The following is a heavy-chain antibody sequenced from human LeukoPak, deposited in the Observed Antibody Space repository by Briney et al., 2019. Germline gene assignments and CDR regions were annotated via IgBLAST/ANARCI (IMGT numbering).Heavy chain of an antibody. CDR3: AKDLYGGNSLGAFDI. Sequence: GGSLRLSCAASGFTFSNYAMTWVRQAPGTGLEWVSGISGSGGSTYYADSVKGRFTISRDNSKNTLYLKMNSLRAEDTAVYYCAKDLYGGNSLGAFDIWGQGTVVTVSS. V-gene: IGHV3-23*01. D-gene: IGHD4-17*01. CDR1: GFTFSNYA. CDR2: ISGSGGST. J-gene: IGHJ3*02.